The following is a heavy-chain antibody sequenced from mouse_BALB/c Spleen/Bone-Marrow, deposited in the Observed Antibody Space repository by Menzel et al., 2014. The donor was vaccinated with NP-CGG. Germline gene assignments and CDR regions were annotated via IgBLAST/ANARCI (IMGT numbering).Heavy chain of an antibody. V-gene: IGHV7-3*02. CDR3: ARDDYYAMDY. J-gene: IGHJ4*01. CDR2: IRNKANGYTT. CDR1: GFTFTDYY. Sequence: EVMLVESGGGLVQPGGSLRLSCATSGFTFTDYYMSWVRQPPGKALEWLGFIRNKANGYTTEYSAPVKGRFTISRDNSQSILYLQMNTLRAEDSTTYYCARDDYYAMDYWDQGTSVTVSS.